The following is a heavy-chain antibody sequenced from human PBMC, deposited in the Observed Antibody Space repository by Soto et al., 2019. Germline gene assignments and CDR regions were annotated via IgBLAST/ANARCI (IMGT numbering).Heavy chain of an antibody. CDR2: IKQDGSEK. CDR3: ERDLRSGFWRGYYIYYYYGMDV. Sequence: GGSLRLSCAASGFTFSSYWMSWVRQAPGKGLEWVANIKQDGSEKYYVDSVKGRFTISRDNAKNSLYLQMNSLRAEDTAVYYCERDLRSGFWRGYYIYYYYGMDVWGQGITVNVS. V-gene: IGHV3-7*05. J-gene: IGHJ6*02. CDR1: GFTFSSYW. D-gene: IGHD3-3*01.